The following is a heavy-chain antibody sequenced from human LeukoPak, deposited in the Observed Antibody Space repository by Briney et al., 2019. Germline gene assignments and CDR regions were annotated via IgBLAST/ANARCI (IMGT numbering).Heavy chain of an antibody. D-gene: IGHD2-15*01. CDR3: ARGRVKGDILVVVTAKYFDY. J-gene: IGHJ4*02. Sequence: PSETLSLTCAVYGGSFSGYYWSWIRQPPGKGLEWIGEINHSGSTNYNPSLKSRVTISVDTSKNQFSLKLSSVTAADTAVYYCARGRVKGDILVVVTAKYFDYWGQGTPVTLSS. CDR1: GGSFSGYY. V-gene: IGHV4-34*01. CDR2: INHSGST.